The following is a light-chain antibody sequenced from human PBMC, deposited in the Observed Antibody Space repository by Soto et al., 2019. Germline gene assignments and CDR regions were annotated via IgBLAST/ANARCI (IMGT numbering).Light chain of an antibody. Sequence: EIVLTQSPGTLSLSPGERATLSCRASQSVSSSYLAWYQQKPGQAPRLLIYGASSRATGIPDRLSGSGSGTDFTLTISRLEHEDFAVYYFQQYGSSPRYTFGQGTKLEIK. CDR1: QSVSSSY. CDR2: GAS. CDR3: QQYGSSPRYT. V-gene: IGKV3-20*01. J-gene: IGKJ2*01.